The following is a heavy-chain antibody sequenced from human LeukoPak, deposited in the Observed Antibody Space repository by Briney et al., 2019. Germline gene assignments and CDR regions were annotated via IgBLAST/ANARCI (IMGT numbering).Heavy chain of an antibody. CDR1: GFTFSSYA. D-gene: IGHD3-22*01. CDR3: AKDWRSSGYYYDGPLFDY. CDR2: ISGSGGST. Sequence: GGSLRLSCAASGFTFSSYAMSWVRQAPGKGLEWVSAISGSGGSTYYADSAKGRFTISRDNSKNTLYLQMNSLRAEDTAVYYCAKDWRSSGYYYDGPLFDYWGQGTLVTVSS. V-gene: IGHV3-23*01. J-gene: IGHJ4*02.